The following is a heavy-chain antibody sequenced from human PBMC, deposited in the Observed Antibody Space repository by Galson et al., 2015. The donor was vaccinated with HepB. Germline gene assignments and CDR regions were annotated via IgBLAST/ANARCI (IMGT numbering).Heavy chain of an antibody. D-gene: IGHD4-11*01. Sequence: SLRLSCAASGFSFNNSWMNWVRQAPGKGPEWVASMNPDGSAIYYVGSVRGRYTISRDNAKNSLYLQMDSLRADDTAVYYCARDRAYSQFDFWGQGTPVTVSS. V-gene: IGHV3-7*03. J-gene: IGHJ4*02. CDR1: GFSFNNSW. CDR3: ARDRAYSQFDF. CDR2: MNPDGSAI.